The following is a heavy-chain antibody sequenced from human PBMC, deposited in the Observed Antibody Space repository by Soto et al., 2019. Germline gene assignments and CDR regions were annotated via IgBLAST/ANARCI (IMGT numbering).Heavy chain of an antibody. CDR2: INHSGST. CDR3: ARFGPQIYYYYGMDV. D-gene: IGHD3-10*01. Sequence: KPSETLSLTCAVYGGSFSGYYWSWIRQPPGKGLEWIGEINHSGSTNYNPSLKSRVTISVDTSKNQFSLKLSSVTAADTAVYYCARFGPQIYYYYGMDVWGQGTTVTVSS. V-gene: IGHV4-34*01. J-gene: IGHJ6*02. CDR1: GGSFSGYY.